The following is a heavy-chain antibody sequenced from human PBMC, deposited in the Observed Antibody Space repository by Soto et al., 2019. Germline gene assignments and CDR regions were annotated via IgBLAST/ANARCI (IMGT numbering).Heavy chain of an antibody. Sequence: QVQLVQSGAEVKKPGASVKVSCKASGYTFTRDGISWVRQAPGQGLEWMGWISAYNGNTNYAQKLQDRVNMTTDTSTSTAYMELRSMRSDDTAVYYCARSNYYYYYYGMDVWGQGTTVTVSS. CDR2: ISAYNGNT. CDR3: ARSNYYYYYYGMDV. CDR1: GYTFTRDG. J-gene: IGHJ6*02. V-gene: IGHV1-18*01.